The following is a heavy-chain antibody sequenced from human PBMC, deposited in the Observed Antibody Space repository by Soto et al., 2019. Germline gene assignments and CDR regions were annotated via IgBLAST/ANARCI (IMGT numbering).Heavy chain of an antibody. D-gene: IGHD3-3*01. CDR2: INPGDSDT. CDR1: GYRFTSYW. Sequence: HGESLKISCKGSGYRFTSYWIGWVRQMPGKGLEWMGIINPGDSDTRYSPSFQGQVTISADKSISTAYLQWSSLKASDTAMYYCASPLRYDFWSGYIFDFWGQGTPVTVSS. V-gene: IGHV5-51*01. CDR3: ASPLRYDFWSGYIFDF. J-gene: IGHJ4*02.